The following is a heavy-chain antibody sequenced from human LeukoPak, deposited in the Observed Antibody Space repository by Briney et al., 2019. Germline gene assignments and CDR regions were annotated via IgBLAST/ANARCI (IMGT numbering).Heavy chain of an antibody. J-gene: IGHJ4*02. D-gene: IGHD6-13*01. Sequence: ASVKVSCKASGYTFTSYGISWVRQAPGQGLEWMGWISAYNGNTNYAQKLQGRVTMTTDTSTSTAYMGLSSLRSEDTAVYYCAREIAAAGRIDYWGQGTLVTVSS. CDR3: AREIAAAGRIDY. V-gene: IGHV1-18*01. CDR1: GYTFTSYG. CDR2: ISAYNGNT.